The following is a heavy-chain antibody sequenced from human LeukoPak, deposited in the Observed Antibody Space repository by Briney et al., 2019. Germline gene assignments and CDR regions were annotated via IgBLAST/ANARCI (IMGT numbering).Heavy chain of an antibody. CDR3: ARDSGRYYGSGSYRTRPRYNWFDP. D-gene: IGHD3-10*01. V-gene: IGHV4-34*01. J-gene: IGHJ5*02. Sequence: SETLSLTCAVYGGSFSGYYWSWIRRPPGKGLEWIGEINHSGSTNYNPSLKSRVTISVDTSKNQFSLKLSSVTAADTAVYYCARDSGRYYGSGSYRTRPRYNWFDPWGQGTLVTVSS. CDR1: GGSFSGYY. CDR2: INHSGST.